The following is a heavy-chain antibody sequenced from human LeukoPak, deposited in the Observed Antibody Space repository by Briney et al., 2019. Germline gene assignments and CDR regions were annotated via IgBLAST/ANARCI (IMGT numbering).Heavy chain of an antibody. V-gene: IGHV4-4*07. CDR2: IYTSGST. J-gene: IGHJ3*02. D-gene: IGHD1-26*01. CDR1: GGSISSYY. CDR3: ASGSYYSAFDI. Sequence: PSETLSLTCTVSGGSISSYYWSWVRQPAGKGLEWIGRIYTSGSTNYNPSLKSRVTMSVDTSKNQFSLKLSSVTAADTAVYYCASGSYYSAFDIWGQGTMVTVSS.